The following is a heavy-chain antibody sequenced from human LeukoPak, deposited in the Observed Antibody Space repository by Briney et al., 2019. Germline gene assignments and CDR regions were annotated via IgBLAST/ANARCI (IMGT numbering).Heavy chain of an antibody. D-gene: IGHD6-19*01. J-gene: IGHJ3*02. Sequence: GGSLRLTCAASGFTFDDYAMHWVRQAPGKGLEWVSGISWNSGSIGYADSVKGRFTISRDNAKNSLYLQMNSLRAEDTALYYCAKDMIAVAGRDAFDIWGQGTMVTVSS. CDR1: GFTFDDYA. V-gene: IGHV3-9*01. CDR3: AKDMIAVAGRDAFDI. CDR2: ISWNSGSI.